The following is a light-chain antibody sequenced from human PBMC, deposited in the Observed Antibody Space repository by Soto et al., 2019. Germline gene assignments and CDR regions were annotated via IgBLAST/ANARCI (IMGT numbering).Light chain of an antibody. CDR3: QQTYSTPPFT. J-gene: IGKJ3*01. V-gene: IGKV1-39*01. CDR2: SAS. Sequence: DIQMTQSPSSLSASVGDRVTLTCRASQSISTFLNWYQQKPGKAPKLLIYSASTLQSGVPSRFSGSGFGTDFALSISSLQPEDYATYYCQQTYSTPPFTFGPGTKVDIK. CDR1: QSISTF.